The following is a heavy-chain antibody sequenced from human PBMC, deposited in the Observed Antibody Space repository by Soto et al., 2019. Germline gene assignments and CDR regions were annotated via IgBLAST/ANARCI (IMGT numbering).Heavy chain of an antibody. V-gene: IGHV3-23*01. J-gene: IGHJ4*02. Sequence: EVQLLESGGGLVQPGGSLRLSCAASGFSFSNYAMAWVRQAPGKGLEXVSAISGSGGSTWYADSVKGRFTISRDNSKXXXXXXXXXXXXXXXXXXXXXXXXXXXXXXXXXDYWGQGTLVTVSS. CDR3: XXXXXXXXXXXXXDY. CDR2: ISGSGGST. CDR1: GFSFSNYA.